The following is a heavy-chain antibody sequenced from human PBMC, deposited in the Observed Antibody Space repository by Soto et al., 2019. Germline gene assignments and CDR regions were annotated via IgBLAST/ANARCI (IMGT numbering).Heavy chain of an antibody. V-gene: IGHV3-30-3*01. J-gene: IGHJ6*02. D-gene: IGHD5-12*01. Sequence: QVQLVESGGGVVQPGRSLRLSCAASGFTFSSYAMHWVRQAPGKGLEWVAVISYDGSNKYYADSVKGRFTISRDNSKNTLYLQMNSLRAEDTAVYYCARGRDGYNGDYYGMDVWGQGTTVTVSS. CDR2: ISYDGSNK. CDR1: GFTFSSYA. CDR3: ARGRDGYNGDYYGMDV.